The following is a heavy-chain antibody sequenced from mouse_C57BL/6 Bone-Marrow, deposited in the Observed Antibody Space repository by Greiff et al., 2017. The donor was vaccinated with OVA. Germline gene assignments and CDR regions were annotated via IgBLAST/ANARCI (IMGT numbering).Heavy chain of an antibody. D-gene: IGHD2-4*01. J-gene: IGHJ3*01. CDR3: AKEGYYDYDAWFAY. CDR1: GFTFSSYG. Sequence: EVQRVESGGDLVKPGGSLKLSCAASGFTFSSYGMSWVRQTPDKRLEWVATISSGGSYTYYPDSVKGRFTISRDNAKNTLYLQMSSLKSEDTAMYYCAKEGYYDYDAWFAYWGQGTLVTVSA. V-gene: IGHV5-6*01. CDR2: ISSGGSYT.